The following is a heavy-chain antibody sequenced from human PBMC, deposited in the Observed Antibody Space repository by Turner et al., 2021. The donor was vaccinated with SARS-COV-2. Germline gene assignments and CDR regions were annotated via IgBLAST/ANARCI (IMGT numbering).Heavy chain of an antibody. CDR1: GYTLTELS. J-gene: IGHJ4*02. CDR2: FDPEDAET. D-gene: IGHD2-21*02. V-gene: IGHV1-24*01. Sequence: QVQLVQSGAEVQKPGASVTVSCKVSGYTLTELSIDWVRQDPGKWREWMGGFDPEDAETVYAQKFQGRVTMTEDTSKDTAYMELSSLRSEDTAVYYCATGYAYCGGDCSIYFWGQGTLVTVSS. CDR3: ATGYAYCGGDCSIYF.